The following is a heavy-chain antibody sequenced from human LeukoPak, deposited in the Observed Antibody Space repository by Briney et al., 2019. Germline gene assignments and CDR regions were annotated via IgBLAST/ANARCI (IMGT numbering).Heavy chain of an antibody. CDR2: ISAKNGKT. CDR3: ARDYYDSSGYAEYFQH. CDR1: GYAFTNYG. J-gene: IGHJ1*01. V-gene: IGHV1-18*01. Sequence: ASVKVSCKASGYAFTNYGISWVRQAPGQGLGWVGWISAKNGKTNYAQKLQGRVTMTTDTSTSTAYMELRSLRSDDTAVYYCARDYYDSSGYAEYFQHWGQGTLVTVSS. D-gene: IGHD3-22*01.